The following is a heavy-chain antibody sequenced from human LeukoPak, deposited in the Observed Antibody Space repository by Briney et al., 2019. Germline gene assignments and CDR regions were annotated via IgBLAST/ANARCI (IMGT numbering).Heavy chain of an antibody. V-gene: IGHV2-70*04. CDR3: ARSRRDYGGYDY. CDR1: GFSLSTRGMR. D-gene: IGHD4-17*01. CDR2: IDRDDDK. Sequence: SGPALLEPTQTLTLTCTFSGFSLSTRGMRVSWIRQPPGKALEWLARIDRDDDKFYSTSLKTRLTISKDTSKNQVVLTMTNMGPVDTATYYCARSRRDYGGYDYWGQGTLVTVSS. J-gene: IGHJ4*02.